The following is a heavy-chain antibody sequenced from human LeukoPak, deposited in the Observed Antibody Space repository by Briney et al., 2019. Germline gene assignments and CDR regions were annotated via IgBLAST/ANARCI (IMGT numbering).Heavy chain of an antibody. CDR2: IGGSGGST. CDR1: GFTFSSYA. J-gene: IGHJ4*02. D-gene: IGHD3-22*01. V-gene: IGHV3-23*01. CDR3: AKDPWHDSSGSLFDY. Sequence: GGSLRLSCAASGFTFSSYAMSWVRQAPGEGLEWVSAIGGSGGSTYYADSVKGRFTISRDNSKNTLYLQMNSLRAEDTAVYYCAKDPWHDSSGSLFDYWGQGTLVTVSS.